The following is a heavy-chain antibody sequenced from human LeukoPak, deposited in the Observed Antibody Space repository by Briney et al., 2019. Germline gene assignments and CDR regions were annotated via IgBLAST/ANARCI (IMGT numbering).Heavy chain of an antibody. CDR1: GFTFDDYA. V-gene: IGHV3-9*03. J-gene: IGHJ6*03. D-gene: IGHD2-2*01. CDR2: ISWNSGSI. Sequence: GGSLRLSCAASGFTFDDYAMHWVRQAPGKGLEWVSGISWNSGSIGYADSVKGRFTISRDNAKNSLYLQMNSLRAEDMALYYCAKGFSRKVHYMDVWGKGTTVTVSS. CDR3: AKGFSRKVHYMDV.